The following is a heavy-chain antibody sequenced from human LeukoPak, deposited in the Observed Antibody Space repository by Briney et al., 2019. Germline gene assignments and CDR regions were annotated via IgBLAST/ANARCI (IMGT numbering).Heavy chain of an antibody. J-gene: IGHJ3*02. V-gene: IGHV3-30*18. D-gene: IGHD1-26*01. CDR1: GFIFSTYG. Sequence: GGSLRLSCAASGFIFSTYGMHWVRQAPGKGLEWVAVISYDGSNKYYADSVKGRFIISRDNSKNTLYLQMNSLRAEDTAVYYCAKLGGATMDAFDIWGQGTMVTVSS. CDR3: AKLGGATMDAFDI. CDR2: ISYDGSNK.